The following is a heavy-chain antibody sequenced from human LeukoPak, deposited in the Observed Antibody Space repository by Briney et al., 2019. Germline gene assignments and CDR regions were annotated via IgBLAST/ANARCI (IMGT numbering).Heavy chain of an antibody. CDR3: ARDLHYYGSGSLNWFDP. J-gene: IGHJ5*02. V-gene: IGHV4-39*07. Sequence: ASETLSLTCTVSGGSISSSSYYWGWIRQPPGKGLEWIGSIYYYSGSTYYNPSLKSRVTISLDTSKNQFSLKLSSVTAADTAVYYCARDLHYYGSGSLNWFDPWGQGTLVTVSS. D-gene: IGHD3-10*01. CDR2: IYYYSGST. CDR1: GGSISSSSYY.